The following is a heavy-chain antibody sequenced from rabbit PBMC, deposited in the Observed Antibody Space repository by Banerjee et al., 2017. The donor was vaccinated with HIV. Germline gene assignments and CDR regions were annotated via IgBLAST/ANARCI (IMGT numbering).Heavy chain of an antibody. CDR1: GFDFSSYY. J-gene: IGHJ4*01. CDR2: IDPVFGST. V-gene: IGHV1S7*01. CDR3: ARGIATMTMGNL. D-gene: IGHD2-1*01. Sequence: QQLEESGGGLVQPGGSLKLSCKASGFDFSSYYMSWVRQAPGKGLEWIGYIDPVFGSTYYASWVNGRFTISSHNAQNTLYLQLNSLTAADTATYFCARGIATMTMGNLWGPGTLVTVS.